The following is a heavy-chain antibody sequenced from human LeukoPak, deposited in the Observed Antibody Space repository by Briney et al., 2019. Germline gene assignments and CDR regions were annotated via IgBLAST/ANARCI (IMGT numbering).Heavy chain of an antibody. Sequence: SETLSLTCTVSDGSISSSSYYWGWIRQPPGKGLEWIGSIYYSGSTCYNPSLKSRVSISVDTSKNQFSLKLSSVTAADMAVYYCARGPAVITTRYFDYWGQGTLVTVSS. J-gene: IGHJ4*02. V-gene: IGHV4-39*01. CDR2: IYYSGST. D-gene: IGHD3-16*01. CDR1: DGSISSSSYY. CDR3: ARGPAVITTRYFDY.